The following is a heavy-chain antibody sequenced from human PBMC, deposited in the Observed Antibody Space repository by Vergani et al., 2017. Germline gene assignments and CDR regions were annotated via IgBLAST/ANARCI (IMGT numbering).Heavy chain of an antibody. J-gene: IGHJ4*02. CDR1: GYTFTGYD. V-gene: IGHV1-2*02. D-gene: IGHD6-6*01. Sequence: QVQLVQSGAEVKKPGASVKVSCKASGYTFTGYDMHWVRQAPGQGLEWMGWINPNSGNTNYAQKLQGRATMTTDTSTSTAYMELRSMRSDDTAVYYCARVGSSSLPLSDDYWGQGALVTVSS. CDR3: ARVGSSSLPLSDDY. CDR2: INPNSGNT.